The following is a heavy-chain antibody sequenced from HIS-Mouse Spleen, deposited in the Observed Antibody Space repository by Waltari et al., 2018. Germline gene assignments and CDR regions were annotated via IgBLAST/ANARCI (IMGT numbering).Heavy chain of an antibody. V-gene: IGHV4-34*01. D-gene: IGHD1-26*01. CDR2: INHSGST. Sequence: QVQLQQWGAGLLKPSETLSLTCAVYGGSFSGYYWSWIRQPPGQGLEWIGEINHSGSTNYNPSLKSRVTISVDTSKNQFSLKLSSVTAADTAVYYCARGALRGSYYWGEYFQHWGQGTLVTVSS. CDR1: GGSFSGYY. J-gene: IGHJ1*01. CDR3: ARGALRGSYYWGEYFQH.